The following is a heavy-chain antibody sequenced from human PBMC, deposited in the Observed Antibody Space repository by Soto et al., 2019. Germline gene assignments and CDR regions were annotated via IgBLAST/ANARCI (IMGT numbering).Heavy chain of an antibody. CDR1: GFTFSSYA. Sequence: GGSLRLSCEVSGFTFSSYAMSWVRQSPGKGLEWVAVISGTGVSSQYADSVKGRFTISRDNSKNTLTLQMNSLRAEDTAVYYCAKPRLVDSLIKYVDFASWGQGALVTVSS. CDR2: ISGTGVSS. J-gene: IGHJ4*02. CDR3: AKPRLVDSLIKYVDFAS. D-gene: IGHD5-12*01. V-gene: IGHV3-23*01.